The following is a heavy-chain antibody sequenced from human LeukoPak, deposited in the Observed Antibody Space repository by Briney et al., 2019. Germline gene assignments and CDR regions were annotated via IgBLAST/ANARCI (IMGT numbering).Heavy chain of an antibody. J-gene: IGHJ4*02. CDR2: INSSGGAI. CDR1: GFTFSDSY. CDR3: ARGYCSGGTCYLFDN. V-gene: IGHV3-11*04. Sequence: GGSLRLSCAASGFTFSDSYMSWIRQAPGKGLEWISYINSSGGAIYYADSVKGRFSISRDNAKNSLYLQMNSLRAEDTAVYYCARGYCSGGTCYLFDNWGQGTLVTVSS. D-gene: IGHD2-15*01.